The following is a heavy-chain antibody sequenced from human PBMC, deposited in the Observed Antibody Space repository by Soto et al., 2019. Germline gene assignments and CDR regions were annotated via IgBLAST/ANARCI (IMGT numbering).Heavy chain of an antibody. CDR2: IYYSGSP. CDR3: ARHPGSIAVADYYFDY. D-gene: IGHD6-19*01. J-gene: IGHJ4*02. CDR1: GGSISSYY. V-gene: IGHV4-59*08. Sequence: SETLSLTCTVSGGSISSYYWSWIRQPPGKGLEWIGYIYYSGSPNYNPSLKSRVTISVDTSKNQFSLKLSSVTAADTAVYYCARHPGSIAVADYYFDYWGQGTLVTVSS.